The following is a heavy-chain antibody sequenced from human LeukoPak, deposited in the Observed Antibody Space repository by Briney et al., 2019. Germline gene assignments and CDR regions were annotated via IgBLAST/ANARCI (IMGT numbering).Heavy chain of an antibody. V-gene: IGHV4-39*01. CDR2: IYYSGRT. D-gene: IGHD6-19*01. Sequence: PSETLSLTCTISGDSIGGSISTNAFYWAWIRQSPGKSLEYIASIYYSGRTYYNSSLKSRVTISVDTSKNQISLKLNSVTAADTAVYFCARSFSSGRYYFDQWGQGTLVTVS. J-gene: IGHJ4*02. CDR1: GDSIGGSISTNAFY. CDR3: ARSFSSGRYYFDQ.